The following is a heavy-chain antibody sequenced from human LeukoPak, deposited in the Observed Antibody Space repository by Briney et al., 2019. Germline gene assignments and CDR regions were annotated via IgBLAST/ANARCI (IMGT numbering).Heavy chain of an antibody. CDR2: MNPNSGNT. CDR3: ARDNSVGDNAWWFDP. J-gene: IGHJ5*02. Sequence: ASVKVSCKASGYTFTSYDINWVRQATGQGLEWMGWMNPNSGNTGYAQKFQGRVTMTRDMSTSTDYMELSSLRSEDTAIYYCARDNSVGDNAWWFDPWGQGTLSPSPQ. D-gene: IGHD1-26*01. V-gene: IGHV1-8*02. CDR1: GYTFTSYD.